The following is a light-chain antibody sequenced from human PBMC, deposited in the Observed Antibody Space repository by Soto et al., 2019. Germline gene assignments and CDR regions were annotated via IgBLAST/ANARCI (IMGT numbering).Light chain of an antibody. CDR1: QSLLHRNGYNH. Sequence: DIVLTQSPLSLSVTPGESASISCRSTQSLLHRNGYNHWDRYVEKPGQPPQLVIFLGSRRPSGVPGSWSGSGAGTDITLKISTVEAEDVGVYYCLRPLQTPITIGPGTKVDIK. V-gene: IGKV2-28*01. J-gene: IGKJ3*01. CDR2: LGS. CDR3: LRPLQTPIT.